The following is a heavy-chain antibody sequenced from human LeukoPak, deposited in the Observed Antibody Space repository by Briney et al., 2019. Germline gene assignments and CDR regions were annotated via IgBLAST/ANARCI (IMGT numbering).Heavy chain of an antibody. J-gene: IGHJ4*02. CDR2: ISDIGSI. D-gene: IGHD3-22*01. CDR3: ARGRGDYYDSSGYYPPRYFDY. V-gene: IGHV4-59*12. CDR1: GGSISSYY. Sequence: PSETLSLICTVSGGSISSYYWSWIRQPPGKGLEWIAYISDIGSINYNPSLKSRVTISLDTSKNQFSLKLSSVTAADTAVYYCARGRGDYYDSSGYYPPRYFDYWGQGTLVTVSS.